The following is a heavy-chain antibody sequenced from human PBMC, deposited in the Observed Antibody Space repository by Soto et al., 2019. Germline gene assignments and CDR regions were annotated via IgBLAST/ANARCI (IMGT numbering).Heavy chain of an antibody. D-gene: IGHD2-21*02. J-gene: IGHJ4*02. CDR2: IFHSGST. CDR1: GGSISSSNW. CDR3: ASALPCGGYCLYYFDY. V-gene: IGHV4-4*02. Sequence: QVQLQESGPGLVKPSGTLSLTCAVSGGSISSSNWWCWVRQPPGKGLEWIGEIFHSGSTNYNPSLKSRVTISVDKSKNQFSLKLSSVTAADTAVYYCASALPCGGYCLYYFDYWGQGTLVTVSS.